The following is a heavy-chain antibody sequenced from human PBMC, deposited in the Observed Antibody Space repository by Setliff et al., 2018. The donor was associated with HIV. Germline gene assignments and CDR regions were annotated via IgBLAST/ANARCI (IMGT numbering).Heavy chain of an antibody. D-gene: IGHD2-15*01. CDR1: GFTFRNHA. CDR3: ARDLRSSHGSPNYFEY. V-gene: IGHV3-23*01. Sequence: GGSLRLSCEASGFTFRNHAMSWVRQAPGKGLEWVSGISDSGDKTYYADFVKGRFTIARDNSWNTLYLQINSLGAEDTAVYYCARDLRSSHGSPNYFEYWGRGALVTVSS. J-gene: IGHJ4*02. CDR2: ISDSGDKT.